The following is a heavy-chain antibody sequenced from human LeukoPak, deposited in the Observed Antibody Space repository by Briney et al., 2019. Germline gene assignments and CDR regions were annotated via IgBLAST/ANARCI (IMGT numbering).Heavy chain of an antibody. Sequence: GGPLRLSYAASGFTFSTYSMNWVRQAPGKGLEWVSSISSSSYIYYADSVKGRFTISRDNAKNSLYLQMNSLRAEDTAVYYCARVSGSYYPLDYWGQGTLVTVSS. CDR2: ISSSSYI. CDR1: GFTFSTYS. D-gene: IGHD1-26*01. V-gene: IGHV3-21*01. CDR3: ARVSGSYYPLDY. J-gene: IGHJ4*02.